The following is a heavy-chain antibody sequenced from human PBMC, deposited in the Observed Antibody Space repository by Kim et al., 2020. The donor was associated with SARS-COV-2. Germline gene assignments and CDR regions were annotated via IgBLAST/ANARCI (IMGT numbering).Heavy chain of an antibody. Sequence: SVKVSCKASGFTFTSSAMQWVRQARGQRLEWIGWIVVGSGNTNYAQKFQERVTITRDMSTSTAYMELSSLRSEDTAVYYCAAEGEGCGGDCYSPYYYYGMDVWGQGTTVTVSS. J-gene: IGHJ6*02. V-gene: IGHV1-58*02. D-gene: IGHD2-21*02. CDR3: AAEGEGCGGDCYSPYYYYGMDV. CDR1: GFTFTSSA. CDR2: IVVGSGNT.